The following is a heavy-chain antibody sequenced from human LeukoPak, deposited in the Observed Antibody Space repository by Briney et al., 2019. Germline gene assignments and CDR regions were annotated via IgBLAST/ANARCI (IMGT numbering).Heavy chain of an antibody. CDR2: IYTSGST. J-gene: IGHJ5*02. V-gene: IGHV4-61*02. D-gene: IGHD3-10*01. CDR1: GGSISSGSYY. CDR3: AREAVGGSGSYSVDP. Sequence: SETLSLTCTVSGGSISSGSYYWSWIRQPAGKGLEWIGRIYTSGSTNYNPSLKSRVTISVDTSKNQFSLKLTSVTAADTAVYYWAREAVGGSGSYSVDPWGQGTLVTVSS.